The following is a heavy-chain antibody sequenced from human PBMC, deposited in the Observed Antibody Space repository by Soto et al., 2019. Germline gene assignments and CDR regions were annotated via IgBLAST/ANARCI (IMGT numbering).Heavy chain of an antibody. V-gene: IGHV1-69*01. D-gene: IGHD3-22*01. CDR3: ARDFDTKTYYYDSSGYESAFDI. J-gene: IGHJ3*02. CDR2: IIPIFGTA. CDR1: GGTFSSYA. Sequence: QVQLVQSGAEVKKPGSSVKVSCKASGGTFSSYAISWVRQAPGQGLEWMGGIIPIFGTANYAQKFQGRVTITADESTSTDYMELSSLRSEDTAVYYCARDFDTKTYYYDSSGYESAFDIWGQGTMVTVSS.